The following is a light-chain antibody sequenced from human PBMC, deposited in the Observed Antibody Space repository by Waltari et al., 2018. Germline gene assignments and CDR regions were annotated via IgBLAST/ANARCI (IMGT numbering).Light chain of an antibody. CDR3: SSYTSSSTYV. CDR1: NSDIGGYNY. J-gene: IGLJ1*01. CDR2: DVS. Sequence: QSALTQPASVSGSPGQSITISCTGTNSDIGGYNYVSWYQQHPGKAPKLMIYDVSKRPSGVSHRFSGSKSGNTASLTISGLQAEDEADYYCSSYTSSSTYVFGTGTKVTVL. V-gene: IGLV2-14*01.